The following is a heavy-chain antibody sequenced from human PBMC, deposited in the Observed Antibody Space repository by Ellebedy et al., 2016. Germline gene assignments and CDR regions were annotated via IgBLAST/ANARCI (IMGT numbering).Heavy chain of an antibody. CDR2: IYSGGST. D-gene: IGHD2/OR15-2a*01. J-gene: IGHJ4*02. CDR3: ARRGNGIYYFDY. Sequence: GESLKISCAASGFTVSSNYMSWVRQAPGKGLEWVSVIYSGGSTYYADSVKGRFTISRDNSKNTLYLQMNSLRAEDTAVYYCARRGNGIYYFDYWGQGTLVTVSS. V-gene: IGHV3-53*01. CDR1: GFTVSSNY.